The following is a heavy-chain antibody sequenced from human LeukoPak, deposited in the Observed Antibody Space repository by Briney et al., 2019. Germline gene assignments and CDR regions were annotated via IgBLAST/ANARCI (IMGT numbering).Heavy chain of an antibody. Sequence: PSETLSLTCTVPGGSISSYYWSWIRQPPGKGREWIGYIYYNGNTNYNPSLKSRVTISVDTSKNQFSLQLSCVTAADPAVYYCARGVYIAAAQYAYWGQGTLVTVS. J-gene: IGHJ4*02. D-gene: IGHD6-13*01. CDR3: ARGVYIAAAQYAY. CDR2: IYYNGNT. CDR1: GGSISSYY. V-gene: IGHV4-59*01.